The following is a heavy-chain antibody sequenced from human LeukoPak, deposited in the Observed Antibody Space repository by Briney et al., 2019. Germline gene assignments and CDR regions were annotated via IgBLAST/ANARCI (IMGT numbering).Heavy chain of an antibody. CDR2: IYESASA. CDR3: ATDSVGGTGHDAFDI. CDR1: GGSINGANYY. Sequence: PSETLSLTCTVSGGSINGANYYWGWSRPPPGKGLDWVGSIYESASAYYSSSRQRRVSILIDTSKNSFCLKLVSVTGADTALYSCATDSVGGTGHDAFDIGGQGTMATVSS. V-gene: IGHV4-39*07. D-gene: IGHD1-26*01. J-gene: IGHJ3*02.